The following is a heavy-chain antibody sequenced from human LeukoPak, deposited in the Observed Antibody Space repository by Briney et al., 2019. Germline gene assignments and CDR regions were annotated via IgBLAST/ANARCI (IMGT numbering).Heavy chain of an antibody. V-gene: IGHV3-21*01. D-gene: IGHD3-10*01. J-gene: IGHJ5*02. Sequence: PGGSLRLSCAASGFTFGSYTMNWVRQAPGKGLEWVSSISPSGHSTWNADSVKGRFTISRDNAKNSLYLQMNSLRAEDTAIYYCGRDFVGESGAGGPWGQGTLITVSS. CDR3: GRDFVGESGAGGP. CDR1: GFTFGSYT. CDR2: ISPSGHST.